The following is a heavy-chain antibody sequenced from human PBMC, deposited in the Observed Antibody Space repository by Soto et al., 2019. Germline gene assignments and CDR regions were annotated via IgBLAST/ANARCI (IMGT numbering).Heavy chain of an antibody. CDR3: ARGISMTVEVQRDAPDKYFFDS. Sequence: SETLSLTCAVYGGSFSGYYWTWIRQPPGKGLEWIAEINHSGRSNSNPSLKSRVTVSVDMSKNQFSLKLSSVTAADTAVYYCARGISMTVEVQRDAPDKYFFDSWGQGTLVTVSS. V-gene: IGHV4-34*01. CDR2: INHSGRS. J-gene: IGHJ4*02. D-gene: IGHD3-22*01. CDR1: GGSFSGYY.